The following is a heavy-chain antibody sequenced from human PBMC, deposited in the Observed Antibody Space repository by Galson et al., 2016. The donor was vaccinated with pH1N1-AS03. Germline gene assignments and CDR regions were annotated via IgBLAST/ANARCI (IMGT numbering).Heavy chain of an antibody. Sequence: SLRLSCAASGFTFSNCGMSWVRQAPGKGLEWVAGISGSGEGTYYLDSVKGRFTISRDNSKNTVYLQMNSLRVEDTAVYYCAKEGPPALLFYYAMDVWGHGTRLPSP. CDR1: GFTFSNCG. V-gene: IGHV3-23*01. CDR2: ISGSGEGT. CDR3: AKEGPPALLFYYAMDV. D-gene: IGHD2-2*01. J-gene: IGHJ6*02.